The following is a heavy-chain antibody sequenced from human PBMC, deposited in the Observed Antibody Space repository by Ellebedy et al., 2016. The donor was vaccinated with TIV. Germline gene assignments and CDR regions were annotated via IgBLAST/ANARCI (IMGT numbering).Heavy chain of an antibody. D-gene: IGHD3-10*01. CDR3: ARDADEGNNWFDP. J-gene: IGHJ5*02. V-gene: IGHV1-69*04. CDR2: IIPILGIA. Sequence: ASVKVSCKASGGTFSSYAISWVRQAPGQGLEWMGRIIPILGIANYAQKFQGRVTITADKSTSTAYMELSSLRSEDTAVYYCARDADEGNNWFDPWGQGTLVTVSS. CDR1: GGTFSSYA.